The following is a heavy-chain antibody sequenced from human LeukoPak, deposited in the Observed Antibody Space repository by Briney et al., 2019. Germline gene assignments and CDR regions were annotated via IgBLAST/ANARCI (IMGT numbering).Heavy chain of an antibody. CDR1: VGSINNYY. D-gene: IGHD1-14*01. J-gene: IGHJ3*02. CDR3: ARQPGGTAAFDI. CDR2: IYYTGGET. Sequence: SETLSLTCTVSVGSINNYYWSWIRQPPGKGLEWIGYIYYTGGETNYNPSLKSRLTISVDTSKNQFSLMLTSVTAADTAVHYCARQPGGTAAFDIWAQGTMVTVSS. V-gene: IGHV4-59*08.